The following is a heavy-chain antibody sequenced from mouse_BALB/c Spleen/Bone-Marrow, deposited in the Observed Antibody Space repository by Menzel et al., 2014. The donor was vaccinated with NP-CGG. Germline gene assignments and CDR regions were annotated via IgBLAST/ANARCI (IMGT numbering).Heavy chain of an antibody. J-gene: IGHJ4*01. V-gene: IGHV4-1*02. Sequence: DVMLVESGGGLVQPGGSLKLSCAASGFDFSRYWMSWVRQAPGKGLEWIGEINPDSGTINYTPSLKDKFIISRDNAKNTLYLQMSKVRSEDTALYYCARPRGNYAMDYWGQGTSVTVSS. CDR1: GFDFSRYW. CDR3: ARPRGNYAMDY. CDR2: INPDSGTI.